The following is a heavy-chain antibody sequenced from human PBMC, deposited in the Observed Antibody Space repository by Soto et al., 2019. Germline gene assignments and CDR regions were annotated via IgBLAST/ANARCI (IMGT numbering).Heavy chain of an antibody. V-gene: IGHV3-7*03. J-gene: IGHJ4*02. CDR3: ARAFTIFGQGFNYFDY. D-gene: IGHD3-3*01. Sequence: PGGSLRLSCAASGFTFSSYWMSWVRQAPGKGLEWVANIKQDGSGKYYVDSVKGRFTISRDNAKNSLYMQMNSLRAEDTAVYYCARAFTIFGQGFNYFDYWGQGTMVTVSS. CDR2: IKQDGSGK. CDR1: GFTFSSYW.